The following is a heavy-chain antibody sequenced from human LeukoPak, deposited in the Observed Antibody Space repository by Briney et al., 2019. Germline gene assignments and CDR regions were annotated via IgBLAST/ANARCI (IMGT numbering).Heavy chain of an antibody. D-gene: IGHD2-15*01. J-gene: IGHJ6*04. CDR1: GFTFSSYG. Sequence: GGSLRLSSAASGFTFSSYGMHWVRQAPGKGLEWVAVISYDGSNKYYADSVKGRFTISRDNSKNTLYLQMNSLRAEDTAVYYCAKDPAGILTMDVWGRGTTVTVSS. CDR2: ISYDGSNK. CDR3: AKDPAGILTMDV. V-gene: IGHV3-30*18.